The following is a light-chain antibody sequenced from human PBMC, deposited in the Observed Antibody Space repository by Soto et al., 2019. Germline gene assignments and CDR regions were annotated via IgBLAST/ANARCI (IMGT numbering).Light chain of an antibody. CDR3: QQYGSSQYT. J-gene: IGKJ2*01. CDR2: GAS. V-gene: IGKV3-20*01. CDR1: HTVSTIY. Sequence: EIALTQSPGTLSLSPGERDTLSCRASHTVSTIYLAWYQQKPGQAPRLLIYGASSRATGIPDRFSGSGSGTDFTLTISRLEPADFAVYYCQQYGSSQYTFGEGTKLEI.